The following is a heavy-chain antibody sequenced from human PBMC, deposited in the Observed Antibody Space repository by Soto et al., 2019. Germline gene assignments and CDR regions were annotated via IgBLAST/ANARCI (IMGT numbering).Heavy chain of an antibody. CDR1: GFTFSSYA. CDR2: ISGSGGST. Sequence: PGGPLRPSCAASGFTFSSYATSCVRQVPGKGLEWVSAISGSGGSTYCADSVKGRFTISRDNSKNTLYLQMNSLRAEDTAVYYCAKEPEWELRPDWFDPWGQGILVTVSS. CDR3: AKEPEWELRPDWFDP. V-gene: IGHV3-23*01. D-gene: IGHD1-26*01. J-gene: IGHJ5*02.